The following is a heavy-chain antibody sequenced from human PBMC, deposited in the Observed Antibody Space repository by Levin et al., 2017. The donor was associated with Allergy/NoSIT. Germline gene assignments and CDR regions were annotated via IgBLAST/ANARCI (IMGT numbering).Heavy chain of an antibody. D-gene: IGHD3-22*01. J-gene: IGHJ4*02. CDR3: ARDTTTIVVIIAKLDY. Sequence: GESLKISCAVSGFTFSTYAMHWVRQAPGKGLEWVAVISYDGGDKHYADSVRGRFTISRDNSKNTLYLQMNSLRPEDTAVYYCARDTTTIVVIIAKLDYWGQGTLVTVSS. V-gene: IGHV3-30*04. CDR2: ISYDGGDK. CDR1: GFTFSTYA.